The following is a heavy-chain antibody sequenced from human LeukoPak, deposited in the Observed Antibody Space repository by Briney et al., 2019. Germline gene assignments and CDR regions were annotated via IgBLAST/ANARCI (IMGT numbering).Heavy chain of an antibody. D-gene: IGHD6-6*01. CDR2: IWYDGSNK. J-gene: IGHJ6*03. CDR1: GFTFSSYG. CDR3: AADVEQLVRRYYYYMDV. Sequence: GGSLRLSCAASGFTFSSYGMHWVRQAPGKGLEWVAVIWYDGSNKYYADSVKGRFTISRDNSKNTLYLQMNSLRAEDTAVYYCAADVEQLVRRYYYYMDVWGKGTTVTVSS. V-gene: IGHV3-33*01.